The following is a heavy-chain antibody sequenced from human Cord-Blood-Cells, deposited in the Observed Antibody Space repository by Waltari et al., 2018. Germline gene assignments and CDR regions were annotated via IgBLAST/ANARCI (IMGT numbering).Heavy chain of an antibody. Sequence: EVQLLESGGGLVQPGGSLRLSCAASGFTFSSYAMSWVRQAPGKVLEWVSAISGSGGSTYYADSVKGRFTISRDNSKNTLYLQMNSLRAEDTAVYYCAKATRIREAFDIWGQGTMVTVSS. CDR2: ISGSGGST. V-gene: IGHV3-23*01. D-gene: IGHD3-22*01. CDR1: GFTFSSYA. CDR3: AKATRIREAFDI. J-gene: IGHJ3*02.